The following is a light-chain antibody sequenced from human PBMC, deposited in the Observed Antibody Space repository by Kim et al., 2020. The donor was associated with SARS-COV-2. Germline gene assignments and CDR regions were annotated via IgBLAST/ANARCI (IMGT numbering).Light chain of an antibody. Sequence: DIQMTQSPSTLSASIGDRVTITCRASETFSSFLAWYQQKPGKAPSLLIYKASSLESRVPSRFSGSGSGTEFTLTISSLQPADSATYYCQQYFTYPYTFGQGTKLEI. CDR2: KAS. CDR1: ETFSSF. CDR3: QQYFTYPYT. J-gene: IGKJ2*01. V-gene: IGKV1-5*03.